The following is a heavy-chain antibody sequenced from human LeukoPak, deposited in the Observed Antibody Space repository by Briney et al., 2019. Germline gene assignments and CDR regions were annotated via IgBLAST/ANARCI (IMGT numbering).Heavy chain of an antibody. Sequence: ASVKVSCKASGGTFSSYVISWVRQAPGQGLEWMGRIIPILGIANYAQKFQGRVTITADKSTGTAYMELSSLRSEDTAVYYCARAVHGGFLYYFDYWGQGTLVTVSS. CDR2: IIPILGIA. CDR3: ARAVHGGFLYYFDY. CDR1: GGTFSSYV. V-gene: IGHV1-69*04. D-gene: IGHD3-3*01. J-gene: IGHJ4*02.